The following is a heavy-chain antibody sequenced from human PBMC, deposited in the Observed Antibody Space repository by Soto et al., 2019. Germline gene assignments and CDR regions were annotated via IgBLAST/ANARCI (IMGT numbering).Heavy chain of an antibody. D-gene: IGHD1-26*01. CDR3: AAEGYSGSYYKVVY. CDR1: GFTFTSSA. Sequence: SVKVSCKASGFTFTSSAVPWVRQARGQRLEWIGWIVVGSGNTNYAQKFQERVTITRDMSTSTAYMELSSLTSEDTAVYYCAAEGYSGSYYKVVYWGQGTLVTVSS. J-gene: IGHJ4*02. CDR2: IVVGSGNT. V-gene: IGHV1-58*01.